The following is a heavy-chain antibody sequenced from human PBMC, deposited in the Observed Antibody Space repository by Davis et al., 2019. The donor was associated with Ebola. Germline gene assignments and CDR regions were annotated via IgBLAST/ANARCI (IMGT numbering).Heavy chain of an antibody. V-gene: IGHV1-18*01. CDR3: ARRVYSGSYPGWFDP. J-gene: IGHJ5*02. CDR1: GYSFTNHF. Sequence: AASVKVSCKASGYSFTNHFIHWVRQAPGQGLEWMGWISAYNGNTNYAQKLQGRVTMTTDTSTSTAYMELRSLRSDDTAVYYCARRVYSGSYPGWFDPWGQGTLVTVSS. CDR2: ISAYNGNT. D-gene: IGHD1-26*01.